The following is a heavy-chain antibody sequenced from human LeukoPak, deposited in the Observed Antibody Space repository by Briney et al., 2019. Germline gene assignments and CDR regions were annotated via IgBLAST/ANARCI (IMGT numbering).Heavy chain of an antibody. J-gene: IGHJ3*01. D-gene: IGHD2-21*01. CDR1: GYTFTSYD. CDR2: MNPNSGNT. CDR3: ARDFQFRVDAFDV. V-gene: IGHV1-8*01. Sequence: ASVKVSCKASGYTFTSYDINWVRQATGQGLEWMGWMNPNSGNTGYAQKFQGRVTMTRNTSISTAYMELSSLRAEDTAEYYCARDFQFRVDAFDVWGQGTMVTVSS.